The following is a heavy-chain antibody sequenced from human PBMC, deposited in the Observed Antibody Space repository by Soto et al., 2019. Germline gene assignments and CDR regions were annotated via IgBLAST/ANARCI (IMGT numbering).Heavy chain of an antibody. CDR1: GYTFTSYG. V-gene: IGHV1-18*01. J-gene: IGHJ4*02. D-gene: IGHD3-22*01. CDR3: ARVGTADSILAWFGY. Sequence: ASVKVSCKASGYTFTSYGISWVRQAPGQGLEWMGWISAYNGNTNYAQKLQGRVTMTTDTSTSTAYMELRSLRSDDTAVYYCARVGTADSILAWFGYWGQGTLVTVSS. CDR2: ISAYNGNT.